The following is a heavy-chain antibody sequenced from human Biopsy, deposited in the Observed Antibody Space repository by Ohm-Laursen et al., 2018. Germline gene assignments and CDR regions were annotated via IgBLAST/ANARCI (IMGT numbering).Heavy chain of an antibody. V-gene: IGHV4-61*01. Sequence: SQTLSLTCTVSDASASSGRYYWTWIRQPPRKPLEWIGYFYSSGTTRYNPSLESRLSISMDTSKNEVSLRLTSMTAADTAVYSCARAPADQYAARNYYSSHAFDMWGQGTKVTVSS. D-gene: IGHD3-10*01. CDR3: ARAPADQYAARNYYSSHAFDM. CDR1: DASASSGRYY. CDR2: FYSSGTT. J-gene: IGHJ3*02.